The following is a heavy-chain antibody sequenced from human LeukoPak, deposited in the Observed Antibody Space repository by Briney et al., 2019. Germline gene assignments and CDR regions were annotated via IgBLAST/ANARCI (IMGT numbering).Heavy chain of an antibody. Sequence: GGSLRLSCAASGFTFSSYGMHWVRQAPGKWMEWVAVISYDGSNKYYAGSVKGRFTIARDNSKNTLYLQMNSLRAEDTAVYYCAKEGGSGGSGSYWYFDYWGQGTLVTVSS. CDR2: ISYDGSNK. CDR3: AKEGGSGGSGSYWYFDY. CDR1: GFTFSSYG. J-gene: IGHJ4*02. V-gene: IGHV3-30*18. D-gene: IGHD3-10*01.